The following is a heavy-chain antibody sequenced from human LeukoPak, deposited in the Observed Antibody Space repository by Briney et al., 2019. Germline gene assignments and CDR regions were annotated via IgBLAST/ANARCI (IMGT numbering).Heavy chain of an antibody. Sequence: PGGSLRLSCAASGFTFSSYSMNWVRQAPGKGLEWVSHISSSSSTIYYADSVEGRFTISRDNAKNSLYLQMNSLRAEDTAVYYCARESGSWDAFDIWGRGTMVTVSS. V-gene: IGHV3-48*01. CDR3: ARESGSWDAFDI. J-gene: IGHJ3*02. CDR1: GFTFSSYS. D-gene: IGHD1-26*01. CDR2: ISSSSSTI.